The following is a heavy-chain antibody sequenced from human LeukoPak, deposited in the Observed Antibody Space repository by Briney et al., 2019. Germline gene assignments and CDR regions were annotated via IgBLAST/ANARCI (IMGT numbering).Heavy chain of an antibody. Sequence: GSVQVSCKASGYTFTGYYMHWVRQAPGQGLEWMGWINPNSGGTNYAQKFQGRVTMTRDTSISTAYMELSRLRSDDTAVYYCARSSTDGDWFDPWGQGTLVTVSS. CDR1: GYTFTGYY. CDR2: INPNSGGT. CDR3: ARSSTDGDWFDP. J-gene: IGHJ5*02. V-gene: IGHV1-2*02. D-gene: IGHD4-17*01.